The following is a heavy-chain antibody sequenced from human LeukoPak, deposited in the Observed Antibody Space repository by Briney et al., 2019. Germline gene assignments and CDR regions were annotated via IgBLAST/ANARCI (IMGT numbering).Heavy chain of an antibody. CDR2: IYTSGST. Sequence: SETLSLTCTVSGGSISSYYWSWIRQPAGKGLEWIGRIYTSGSTNYNPSLKSRVTISVDTSKNQFSLKLSSVTAADTAVYYCARQVFSLLWFGELLSWFDPWGQGTLVTVS. J-gene: IGHJ5*02. D-gene: IGHD3-10*01. CDR1: GGSISSYY. CDR3: ARQVFSLLWFGELLSWFDP. V-gene: IGHV4-4*07.